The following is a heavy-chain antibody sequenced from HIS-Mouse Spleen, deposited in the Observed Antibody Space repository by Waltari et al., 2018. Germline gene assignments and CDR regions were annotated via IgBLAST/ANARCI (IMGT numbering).Heavy chain of an antibody. J-gene: IGHJ3*02. Sequence: QVQLVQSGAEVKKPGASVKVSCKVSGYTLPQFYMHVERPAPGKGLEWMGGFDPEDGETIYAQKFQGRVTMTEDTSTDTAYMELSSLRSEDTAVYYCATTRPRGEAPHAFDIWGQGTMVTVSS. CDR3: ATTRPRGEAPHAFDI. CDR1: GYTLPQFY. CDR2: FDPEDGET. V-gene: IGHV1-24*01. D-gene: IGHD3-16*01.